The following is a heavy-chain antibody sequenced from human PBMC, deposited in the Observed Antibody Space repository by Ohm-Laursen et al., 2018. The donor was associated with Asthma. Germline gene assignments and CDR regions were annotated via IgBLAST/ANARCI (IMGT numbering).Heavy chain of an antibody. J-gene: IGHJ6*02. CDR3: AACDYIWGSYRYNEYGMDV. CDR1: GFTFTSSA. Sequence: GASVKVSCKASGFTFTSSAVQWVRQARGQRLEWIGWIVVGSGNTNYAQKFQERVTITRDMSTSTAYMELSSLRSEDTAVYYCAACDYIWGSYRYNEYGMDVWGQGTTVTVSS. D-gene: IGHD3-16*02. V-gene: IGHV1-58*01. CDR2: IVVGSGNT.